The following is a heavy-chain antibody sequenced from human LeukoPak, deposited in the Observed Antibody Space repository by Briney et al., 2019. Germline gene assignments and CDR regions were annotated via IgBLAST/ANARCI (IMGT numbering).Heavy chain of an antibody. Sequence: GGSLRLSCAASGFTFSSYAMTWVRQAPGRGLEWVSAISGSGGSTYYADSVKGRFTISRDNSKNTLYLQMNGLRAEDTAEYYCAKDCSFTVTEPLDYWGQGTLVTVSS. D-gene: IGHD4-17*01. CDR2: ISGSGGST. CDR3: AKDCSFTVTEPLDY. J-gene: IGHJ4*02. CDR1: GFTFSSYA. V-gene: IGHV3-23*01.